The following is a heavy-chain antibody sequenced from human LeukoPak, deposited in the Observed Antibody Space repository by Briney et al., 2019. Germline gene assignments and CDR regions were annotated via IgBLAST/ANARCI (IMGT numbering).Heavy chain of an antibody. CDR3: ASNIRGSGSYYKPLGYYYGMDV. Sequence: ASVKVSCKASGGTFSSYAISWVRQAPGQGLEWMGRIIPILGIANYAQKLQGRVTITADKSTSTAYMELSSLRSEDTAVYYCASNIRGSGSYYKPLGYYYGMDVWGQGTTVTVSS. CDR2: IIPILGIA. CDR1: GGTFSSYA. J-gene: IGHJ6*02. D-gene: IGHD3-10*01. V-gene: IGHV1-69*04.